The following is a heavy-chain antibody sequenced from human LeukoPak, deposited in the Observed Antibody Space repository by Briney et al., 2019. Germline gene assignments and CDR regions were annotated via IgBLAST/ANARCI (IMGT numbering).Heavy chain of an antibody. CDR2: ISRSSRTI. J-gene: IGHJ3*01. D-gene: IGHD3-10*01. Sequence: QTGGSLRLSCTASGFTFSTFSMNWVRQAPGKGLEWLSFISRSSRTIYYADSVKGRFTISRDNAKNSLYLQMSSLRVEDTAVYYCAREEFYGSQDAFDLWGQGTVVTVSS. V-gene: IGHV3-48*01. CDR3: AREEFYGSQDAFDL. CDR1: GFTFSTFS.